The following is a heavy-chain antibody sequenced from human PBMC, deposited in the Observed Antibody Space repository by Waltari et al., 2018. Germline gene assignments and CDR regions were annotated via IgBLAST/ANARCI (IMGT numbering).Heavy chain of an antibody. D-gene: IGHD6-19*01. CDR3: ARDCLSYSSGSGFDY. V-gene: IGHV3-33*01. J-gene: IGHJ4*02. Sequence: QVQLVESGGGVVQPGRSLRLSCAASGFTSSSYGMHWVSPAPGKGREWVAVRWYDGSNKYYADSVKGRFTISRDNSKNTLYLQMNSLRAEDTAVYYCARDCLSYSSGSGFDYWGQGTLVTVSS. CDR1: GFTSSSYG. CDR2: RWYDGSNK.